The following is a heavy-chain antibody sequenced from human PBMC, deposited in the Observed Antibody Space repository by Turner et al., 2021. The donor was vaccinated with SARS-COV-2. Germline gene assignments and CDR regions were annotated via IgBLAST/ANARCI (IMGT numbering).Heavy chain of an antibody. V-gene: IGHV1-24*01. D-gene: IGHD6-19*01. CDR1: GYTLTDLT. CDR3: ATGVAVTGTPSAYYYYYGMDV. Sequence: QVQLVQSGAQVKKPGASVKVSCKVSGYTLTDLTMHWVRQAPGKGLELMGGFDPEDGETNYAQKVQGRVTMTDDTSTDTAYMELSSLRSEDTAVYYCATGVAVTGTPSAYYYYYGMDVWGQGTTVTVSS. J-gene: IGHJ6*02. CDR2: FDPEDGET.